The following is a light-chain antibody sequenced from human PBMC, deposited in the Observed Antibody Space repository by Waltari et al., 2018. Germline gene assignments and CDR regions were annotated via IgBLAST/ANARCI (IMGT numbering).Light chain of an antibody. V-gene: IGKV1-13*02. CDR1: QGISSA. CDR3: QQLHSYPIT. J-gene: IGKJ5*01. CDR2: DAS. Sequence: AIHLTQSPSSLSASVGDRITITCRASQGISSALAWYQQKPGESPKFLIYDASSLQSGVPSRLSGSASGTDFTLTITSLQPEDFATYYCQQLHSYPITFGQGTRLEIK.